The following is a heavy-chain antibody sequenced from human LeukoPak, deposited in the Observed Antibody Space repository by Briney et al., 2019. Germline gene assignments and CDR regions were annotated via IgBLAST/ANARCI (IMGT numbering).Heavy chain of an antibody. D-gene: IGHD2-21*02. CDR1: GXSVNSGGDY. V-gene: IGHV4-31*11. CDR2: ISNSGTT. J-gene: IGHJ3*02. CDR3: ARDVVVTSSPDAFDI. Sequence: SETLSLTWAVSGXSVNSGGDYWTWIRHYPGKGLEWIGHISNSGTTSYNPSLRSRVSISVDTSYNHFSLTLTSVTAADTAVYYCARDVVVTSSPDAFDIWGQGTMVVVSS.